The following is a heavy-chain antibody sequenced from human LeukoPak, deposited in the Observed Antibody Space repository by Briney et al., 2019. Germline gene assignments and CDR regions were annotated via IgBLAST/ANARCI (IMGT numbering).Heavy chain of an antibody. V-gene: IGHV3-48*03. J-gene: IGHJ6*04. Sequence: PGGSLRLSCTASGFTLSSYEMSWVRQAPGKGLEWVSYISSSGSIIYYADSVKGRFTISRDNAKNSLYLQMNSLRAEDTAVYYCAELGITMIGGVWGKGTTVTISS. D-gene: IGHD3-10*02. CDR2: ISSSGSII. CDR3: AELGITMIGGV. CDR1: GFTLSSYE.